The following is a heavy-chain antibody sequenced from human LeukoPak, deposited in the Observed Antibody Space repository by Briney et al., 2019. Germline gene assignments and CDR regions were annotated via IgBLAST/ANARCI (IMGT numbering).Heavy chain of an antibody. D-gene: IGHD3-10*01. J-gene: IGHJ4*02. CDR1: GFTFSSYG. Sequence: PGGSLRLSCAASGFTFSSYGMHWVRQAPGKGLEWVAFIRDDGSNKYYADSVKGRFTISRDNSKNTLYLQMNSLRAEDTAVYHCARDSSGASAPGLYYFDYWGQGTLVTVSS. CDR3: ARDSSGASAPGLYYFDY. CDR2: IRDDGSNK. V-gene: IGHV3-30*02.